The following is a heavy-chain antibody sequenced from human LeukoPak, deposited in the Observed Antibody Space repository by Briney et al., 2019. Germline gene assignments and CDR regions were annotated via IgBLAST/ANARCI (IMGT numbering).Heavy chain of an antibody. Sequence: SETLSLTCAVYGGSFSGYYWSWIRQPPGKGLEWIGEINHSGSTNYNPSLKSRVTISVDTSKNQFSLKLSPVTAADTAVYYCARASSGSYYFDYWGQGTLVTVSS. V-gene: IGHV4-34*01. J-gene: IGHJ4*02. D-gene: IGHD6-19*01. CDR2: INHSGST. CDR1: GGSFSGYY. CDR3: ARASSGSYYFDY.